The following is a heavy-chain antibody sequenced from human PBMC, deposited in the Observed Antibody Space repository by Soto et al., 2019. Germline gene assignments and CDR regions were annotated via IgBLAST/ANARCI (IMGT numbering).Heavy chain of an antibody. CDR1: GGSISSNNW. V-gene: IGHV4-4*02. CDR2: IYRNGST. J-gene: IGHJ4*02. CDR3: ASARALFLPVVSRGPQVFDY. D-gene: IGHD2-15*01. Sequence: SETLSLTCAVSGGSISSNNWWSWVRQPPGKGLEWIGEIYRNGSTNYNPSLKTRVTISVDKSKNQFSLMLSFVTAADTAFYYCASARALFLPVVSRGPQVFDYCGQGIQVTVSS.